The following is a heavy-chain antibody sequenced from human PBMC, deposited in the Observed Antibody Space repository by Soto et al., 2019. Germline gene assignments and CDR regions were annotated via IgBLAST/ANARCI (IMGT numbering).Heavy chain of an antibody. D-gene: IGHD3-16*01. V-gene: IGHV1-58*01. CDR1: GFAFTCSA. Sequence: SVKGSCTASGFAFTCSAGQWVRQARGQRLEWIGWIVVGSGNTNYAQKFQERVTITRDMSTSTAYMELSSLRSEDTAVYYCATASWGSYLDYWGQGTLVTVSS. CDR3: ATASWGSYLDY. CDR2: IVVGSGNT. J-gene: IGHJ4*02.